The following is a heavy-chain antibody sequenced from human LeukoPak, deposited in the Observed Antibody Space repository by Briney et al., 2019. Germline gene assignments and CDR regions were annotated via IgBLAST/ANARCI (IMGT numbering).Heavy chain of an antibody. CDR1: GFTFSSYW. V-gene: IGHV3-74*01. D-gene: IGHD3-22*01. CDR3: ARADYYDTPGYFDY. J-gene: IGHJ4*02. Sequence: GGSLRLSCAASGFTFSSYWMHWVRQAPGKGLVGVSRINSDGSSTSYADSVKGRFTISRDNAKNTLYLQMNSLRAEDTAVYYCARADYYDTPGYFDYWGQGTLVTVSS. CDR2: INSDGSST.